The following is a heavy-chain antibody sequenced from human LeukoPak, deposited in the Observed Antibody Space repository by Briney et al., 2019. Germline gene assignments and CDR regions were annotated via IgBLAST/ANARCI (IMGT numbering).Heavy chain of an antibody. J-gene: IGHJ4*02. CDR3: ARDKSGSSGWYSFFDY. CDR1: GYTFTGYY. D-gene: IGHD6-19*01. CDR2: IDPNSGGT. Sequence: ASAKVSCKASGYTFTGYYMHWVRQAPGQGLEWMGWIDPNSGGTNYAQKFQGRVTMTRDTSISTAYMELSRLRSDDTAVYYCARDKSGSSGWYSFFDYWGQGTLVTVSS. V-gene: IGHV1-2*02.